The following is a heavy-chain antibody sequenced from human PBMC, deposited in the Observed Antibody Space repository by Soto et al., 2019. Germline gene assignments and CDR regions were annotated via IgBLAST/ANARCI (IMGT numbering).Heavy chain of an antibody. Sequence: HPGGSLRLSCAASGFTFSNYEMNWVRQAPGKGLEWVSTISGSDGKTFYADSVKGRFSISRDTSQSTLYLQMNSLRADDTAMYYCARWSYLDYWGQGTRVTVSS. D-gene: IGHD3-3*01. CDR2: ISGSDGKT. CDR3: ARWSYLDY. V-gene: IGHV3-23*01. CDR1: GFTFSNYE. J-gene: IGHJ4*02.